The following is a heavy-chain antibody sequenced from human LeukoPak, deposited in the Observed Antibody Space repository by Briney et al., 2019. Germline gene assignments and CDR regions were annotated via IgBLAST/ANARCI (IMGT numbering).Heavy chain of an antibody. D-gene: IGHD3-22*01. CDR3: ARGRYYYDSSDAFDI. Sequence: ASVKVSCKASGYTFTGYYIHWVRQAPGQGLEWMGWINPNSGGTNYAQKFQGRVTMTRDTSISTAYMELSRLRSDDTAVYYCARGRYYYDSSDAFDIWGQGTMVTVSS. CDR2: INPNSGGT. V-gene: IGHV1-2*02. CDR1: GYTFTGYY. J-gene: IGHJ3*02.